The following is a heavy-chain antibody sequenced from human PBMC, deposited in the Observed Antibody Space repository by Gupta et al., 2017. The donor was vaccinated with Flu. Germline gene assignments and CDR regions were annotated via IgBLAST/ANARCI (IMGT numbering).Heavy chain of an antibody. CDR1: GFTLSDHH. D-gene: IGHD3-22*01. J-gene: IGHJ4*02. V-gene: IGHV3-72*01. CDR3: TRLNFYDGSGYYNDF. CDR2: SKNRATSYTT. Sequence: EVQLVESGGGLVQPGGSLRLSCVVSGFTLSDHHLAWVRQAPGKGLEWIGRSKNRATSYTTVYAASVEGRFTFSRDDSKNSVNLQMNSLKTEDTAVYYCTRLNFYDGSGYYNDFWGQGTLVAVSS.